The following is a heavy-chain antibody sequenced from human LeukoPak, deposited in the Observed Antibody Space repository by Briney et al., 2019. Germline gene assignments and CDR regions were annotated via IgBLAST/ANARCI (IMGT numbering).Heavy chain of an antibody. CDR2: IYYSGST. J-gene: IGHJ4*02. V-gene: IGHV4-59*01. CDR1: GGSISSYY. Sequence: SETLSPTCTVSGGSISSYYWSWIRQPPGKGLEWIGYIYYSGSTNYNPSLKSRVTISVDTSKNQFSLKLSSVTAADTAVYYCARAGRNGYFDYWGQGTLVTVSS. D-gene: IGHD7-27*01. CDR3: ARAGRNGYFDY.